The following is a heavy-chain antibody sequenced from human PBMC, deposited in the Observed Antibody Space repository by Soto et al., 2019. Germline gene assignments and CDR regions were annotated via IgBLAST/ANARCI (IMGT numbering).Heavy chain of an antibody. CDR2: IYSGGST. CDR1: GFTVSSNH. D-gene: IGHD3-16*01. CDR3: AGPGEQHRY. J-gene: IGHJ4*02. V-gene: IGHV3-66*01. Sequence: EVQLVESGGGLVQPGGSLRLSCAASGFTVSSNHMSWVRQAPGKGPEWVSLIYSGGSTYYADSVKGRFTFSRDNSQNTLYLQMNSLRAEDTAVYYCAGPGEQHRYWGQGTLVTVSS.